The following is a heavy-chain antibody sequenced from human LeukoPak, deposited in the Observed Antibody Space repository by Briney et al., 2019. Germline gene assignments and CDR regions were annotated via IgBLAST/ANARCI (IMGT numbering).Heavy chain of an antibody. V-gene: IGHV1-24*01. Sequence: ASVKVSCKVSGYTLTELSMHWVRQAPGKGLEWMGGFDPEDGETIYAQKFQGRVTMTEDTSTDTAYMELSSLRSEDTAVYYCATPGPLSGYSSSRNWFDPWGQGTLVTVSS. CDR3: ATPGPLSGYSSSRNWFDP. CDR2: FDPEDGET. CDR1: GYTLTELS. J-gene: IGHJ5*02. D-gene: IGHD6-13*01.